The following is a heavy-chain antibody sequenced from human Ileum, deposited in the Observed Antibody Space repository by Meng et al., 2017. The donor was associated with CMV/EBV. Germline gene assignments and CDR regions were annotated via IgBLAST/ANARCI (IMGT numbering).Heavy chain of an antibody. Sequence: GGSLRLSCAASGFTFSNYAMNWVRQAPGKGLEWVSVISGGGGYTYYADSVEGRFSISRDNSKNTLYLQMNSLRGDDTAVYYCARDRGTAVGEDGMDVWGQGTTVTVSS. CDR1: GFTFSNYA. D-gene: IGHD3-10*01. CDR3: ARDRGTAVGEDGMDV. CDR2: ISGGGGYT. J-gene: IGHJ6*02. V-gene: IGHV3-23*01.